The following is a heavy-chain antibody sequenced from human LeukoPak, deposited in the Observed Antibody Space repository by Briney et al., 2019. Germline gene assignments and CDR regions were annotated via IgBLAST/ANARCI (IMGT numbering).Heavy chain of an antibody. J-gene: IGHJ1*01. D-gene: IGHD2/OR15-2a*01. CDR3: ARDERLSSRPLYFQH. V-gene: IGHV1-69*13. CDR1: GGTFSNYG. Sequence: SVKVSCNVSGGTFSNYGLSWVRQAPGQGLEWMGGIIPVFGSPSYAQKFQDRVVIIADDSPSTVYMELTSLRSEDTAVYYCARDERLSSRPLYFQHWGQGTLVTVSS. CDR2: IIPVFGSP.